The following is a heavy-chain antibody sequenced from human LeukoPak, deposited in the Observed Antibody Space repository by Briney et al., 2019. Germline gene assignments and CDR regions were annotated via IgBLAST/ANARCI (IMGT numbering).Heavy chain of an antibody. Sequence: SETLSLTCTVSGGSINDFYWTWIRQPPGKGLEWIGYIFYSGSANSNPSLESRVTISVDTSKNQFSLKLSSVTAADTAAYYCARLRSGSTPPPPHYYYGLDVWGQGTTVIVSS. D-gene: IGHD1-26*01. CDR3: ARLRSGSTPPPPHYYYGLDV. CDR1: GGSINDFY. V-gene: IGHV4-59*01. J-gene: IGHJ6*02. CDR2: IFYSGSA.